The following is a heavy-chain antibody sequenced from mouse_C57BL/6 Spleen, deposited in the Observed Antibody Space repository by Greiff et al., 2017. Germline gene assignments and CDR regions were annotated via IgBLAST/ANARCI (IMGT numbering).Heavy chain of an antibody. J-gene: IGHJ4*01. Sequence: EVHLVESGGGLVKPGGSLKLSCAASGFTFSDYGMHWVRQAPEKGLEWVAYISSGSSTIYYADTVKGRFTISRDNAKNTLFLQMTSLRSEDTAMYYCARQNYGSSLYAMDYWGQGTSVTVSS. V-gene: IGHV5-17*01. CDR2: ISSGSSTI. CDR3: ARQNYGSSLYAMDY. CDR1: GFTFSDYG. D-gene: IGHD1-1*01.